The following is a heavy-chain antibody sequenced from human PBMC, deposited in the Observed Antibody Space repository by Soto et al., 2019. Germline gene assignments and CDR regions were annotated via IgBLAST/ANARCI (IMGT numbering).Heavy chain of an antibody. CDR1: GYTCTSYG. Sequence: ASLKGSCNASGYTCTSYGISWVRQAPGQGLEWMGWISAYNGNTNYAQKLQGRVTMTRDTSISTAYMELSRLRSDDTAVYYCARDRGSGSYFSDTTWFDPLGQGTLLTVSS. CDR2: ISAYNGNT. J-gene: IGHJ5*02. V-gene: IGHV1-18*01. CDR3: ARDRGSGSYFSDTTWFDP. D-gene: IGHD3-10*01.